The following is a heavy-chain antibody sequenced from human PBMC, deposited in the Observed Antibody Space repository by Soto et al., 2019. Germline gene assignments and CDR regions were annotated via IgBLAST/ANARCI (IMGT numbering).Heavy chain of an antibody. CDR2: IKQDGSEK. CDR3: ARVFGQQLWKKYFYNGMDV. V-gene: IGHV3-7*03. CDR1: GFTFSSYW. J-gene: IGHJ6*02. Sequence: GGSLRLSCAASGFTFSSYWMSWVRQAPGKGLEWVANIKQDGSEKYYVDSVKGRFTISRDNAKNSLYVQMNSLRAEDTAVYYCARVFGQQLWKKYFYNGMDVWGQGTTVTVSS. D-gene: IGHD5-18*01.